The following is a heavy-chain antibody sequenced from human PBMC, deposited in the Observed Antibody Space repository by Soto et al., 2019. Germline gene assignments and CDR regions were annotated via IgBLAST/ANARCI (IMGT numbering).Heavy chain of an antibody. CDR1: GFTFSSYA. Sequence: GGSLRLSCAASGFTFSSYAMSWVRQAPGKGLEWVSAISGSGGSTYYADSVKGRFTISRDNSKNTPYLQMNSLRAEDTAVYYCAKVLWIQPVGPLKWGQGTLVTVSS. J-gene: IGHJ4*02. CDR2: ISGSGGST. CDR3: AKVLWIQPVGPLK. V-gene: IGHV3-23*01. D-gene: IGHD5-18*01.